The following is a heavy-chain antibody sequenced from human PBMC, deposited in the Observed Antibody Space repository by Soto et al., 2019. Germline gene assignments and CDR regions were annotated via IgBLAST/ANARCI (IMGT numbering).Heavy chain of an antibody. Sequence: QVHLQQWGAGLLKPSETLSLTCAVYGGSFSGYYWSWIRQPPGKGLEWIGAINHSGSTNYNPSLKSRVTISVDTSKNQFSLKLSSVTAADTAVYYCARARRALDVWGQGTTVTVSS. CDR2: INHSGST. CDR3: ARARRALDV. CDR1: GGSFSGYY. V-gene: IGHV4-34*01. J-gene: IGHJ6*02.